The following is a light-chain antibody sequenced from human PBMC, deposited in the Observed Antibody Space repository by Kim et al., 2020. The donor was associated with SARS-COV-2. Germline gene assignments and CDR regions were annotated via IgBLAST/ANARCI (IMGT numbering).Light chain of an antibody. CDR3: QTWGTGTL. CDR2: LNSDGSH. Sequence: QPVLNQSPSASASLGASVKLTCTLSSGHSSYAIAWHQQQPEKGPRYLMKLNSDGSHSKGDGIPDRFSGSSSGAERYLTISSLQSEDEADYYCQTWGTGTLFGGGTQLTVL. CDR1: SGHSSYA. J-gene: IGLJ2*01. V-gene: IGLV4-69*01.